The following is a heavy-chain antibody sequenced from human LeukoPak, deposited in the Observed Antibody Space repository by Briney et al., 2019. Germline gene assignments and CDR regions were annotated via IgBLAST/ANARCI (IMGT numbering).Heavy chain of an antibody. CDR1: GGSISISTYY. Sequence: KPSETLSLTCTVSGGSISISTYYWGWIRQPPGKGLEWIVNIYYSGSTYYNPSLKSRVTISVDTSKNQFSLRLSSVTAADTAVYYCARLGTGYDSSGYSIGWFDPWGQGTLVTVSS. CDR3: ARLGTGYDSSGYSIGWFDP. V-gene: IGHV4-39*01. CDR2: IYYSGST. J-gene: IGHJ5*02. D-gene: IGHD3-22*01.